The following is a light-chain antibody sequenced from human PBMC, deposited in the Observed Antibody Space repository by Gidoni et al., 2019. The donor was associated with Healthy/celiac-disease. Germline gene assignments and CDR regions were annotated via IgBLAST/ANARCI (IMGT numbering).Light chain of an antibody. J-gene: IGKJ4*01. CDR1: QILLHSNGYNY. CDR3: MQALQTPLT. V-gene: IGKV2-28*01. CDR2: LGS. Sequence: EIVLTQSPLSLHVTPGAPASISCRSSQILLHSNGYNYLDWYLQKPGQSPQLLIYLGSNRASGVPDRFSGSGSGADFTLKISRVVAEDVGVYYCMQALQTPLTFGGVTKVEIK.